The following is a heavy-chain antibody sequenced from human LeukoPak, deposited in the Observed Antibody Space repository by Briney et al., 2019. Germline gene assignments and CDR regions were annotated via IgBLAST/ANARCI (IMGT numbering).Heavy chain of an antibody. CDR3: ARAGTTTFGQFFYYYYYVDV. J-gene: IGHJ6*03. CDR1: GFTFSSYT. CDR2: ITSSSSYI. Sequence: GGSLRLSCAASGFTFSSYTMNWVRQAPGKGLEWVSSITSSSSYIYYADSVKGRFTISRDNAKNSLYLQMNSLRAEDTAVYYCARAGTTTFGQFFYYYYYVDVWGKGTTVTISS. V-gene: IGHV3-21*01. D-gene: IGHD3-10*02.